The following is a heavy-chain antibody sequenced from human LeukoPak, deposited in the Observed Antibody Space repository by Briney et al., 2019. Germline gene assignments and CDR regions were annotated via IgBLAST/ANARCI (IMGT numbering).Heavy chain of an antibody. V-gene: IGHV3-11*01. CDR3: ARASNHDAFDI. J-gene: IGHJ3*02. D-gene: IGHD1-14*01. Sequence: GGSLRLSCAASGFTFSDYYMSWFRQAPGKGLEWVSYISSSGSTIYYADSVKGRFTISRDNAKNSLYLQMNSLRAEDAAVYYCARASNHDAFDIWGQGTMVTVSS. CDR2: ISSSGSTI. CDR1: GFTFSDYY.